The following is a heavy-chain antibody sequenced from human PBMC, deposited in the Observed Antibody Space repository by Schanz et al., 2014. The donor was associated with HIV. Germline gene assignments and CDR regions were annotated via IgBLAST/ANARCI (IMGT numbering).Heavy chain of an antibody. CDR2: IWYDGSNK. CDR3: ARDPAYSYDNYYFYGMDV. V-gene: IGHV3-33*01. CDR1: GFTFSSYG. D-gene: IGHD3-10*01. J-gene: IGHJ6*02. Sequence: QVQLVESGGGVVQPGRSLRLSCAASGFTFSSYGMHWVRQAPGKGLEWVVVIWYDGSNKYYADSVKGRFTISRDNSKNTLYLQMNSLRAEDTAVYYCARDPAYSYDNYYFYGMDVWGQGTTVTVSS.